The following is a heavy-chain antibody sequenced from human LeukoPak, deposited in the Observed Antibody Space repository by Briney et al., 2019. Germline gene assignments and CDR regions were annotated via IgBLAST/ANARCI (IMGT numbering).Heavy chain of an antibody. Sequence: SETLSLTCTVSGGSISSSSYYWGWIRQPPGKGLEWIGSIYYSGSTYYNPSLKSRVTISVDTSKNQFSLKLSSVTAADTAVYYCARQQPGYCSSTSCLNEVDYWGQGTMVTVSS. D-gene: IGHD2-2*01. CDR2: IYYSGST. J-gene: IGHJ4*02. CDR1: GGSISSSSYY. CDR3: ARQQPGYCSSTSCLNEVDY. V-gene: IGHV4-39*01.